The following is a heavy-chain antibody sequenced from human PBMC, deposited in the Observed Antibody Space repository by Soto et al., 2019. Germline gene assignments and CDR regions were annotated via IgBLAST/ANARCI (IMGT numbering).Heavy chain of an antibody. J-gene: IGHJ3*02. CDR3: AKVGGSSSWYQMAFDI. Sequence: GGSLRVSCAASGFTVSSYAMSWIGQSPGKGLEWVSAISGSGGSTYYADSVKGRFTISRDNAKNPLYLQMTSLRAEDTAVYYCAKVGGSSSWYQMAFDIWGHGTTVTV. CDR1: GFTVSSYA. D-gene: IGHD6-13*01. V-gene: IGHV3-23*01. CDR2: ISGSGGST.